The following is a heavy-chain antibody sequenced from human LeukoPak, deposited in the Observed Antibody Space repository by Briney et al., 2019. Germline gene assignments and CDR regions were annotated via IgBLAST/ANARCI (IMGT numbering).Heavy chain of an antibody. V-gene: IGHV3-64*01. CDR1: GFTFSSYA. D-gene: IGHD5-18*01. J-gene: IGHJ3*02. CDR3: ARARSSYGYGDAFDI. CDR2: ISSNGGST. Sequence: GGSLRLSCAASGFTFSSYAMHWVRQAPGKGLEYVSAISSNGGSTYYANSVKGRFTISRDNSKNTLYLQMGSLRAEDTAVYYCARARSSYGYGDAFDIWGQGTMVTVSS.